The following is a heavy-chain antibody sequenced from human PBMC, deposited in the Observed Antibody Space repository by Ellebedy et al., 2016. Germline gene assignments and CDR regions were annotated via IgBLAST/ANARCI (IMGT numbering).Heavy chain of an antibody. CDR3: ARDPIAARQLGYFDY. J-gene: IGHJ4*02. CDR1: GFTFSSYA. D-gene: IGHD6-6*01. Sequence: GESLKISCAASGFTFSSYAMHWVRQAPGKGLEWVAVISYDGSNKYYADSVRGRFTISRDNSKNTLYLQMNSLRAEDTAVYYCARDPIAARQLGYFDYWGQGTLVTVSS. CDR2: ISYDGSNK. V-gene: IGHV3-30-3*01.